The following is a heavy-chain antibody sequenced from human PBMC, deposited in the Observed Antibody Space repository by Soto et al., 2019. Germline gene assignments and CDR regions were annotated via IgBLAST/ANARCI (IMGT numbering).Heavy chain of an antibody. CDR2: IYYSGST. CDR3: ARGPWFGELHYFDY. V-gene: IGHV4-59*01. D-gene: IGHD3-10*01. J-gene: IGHJ4*02. CDR1: GGSISSYY. Sequence: PSETLSLTCTVSGGSISSYYWSWIRQPPGKGLEWIGYIYYSGSTNYNPSLKSRVTIPVDTSKNQFSLKLSSVTAADTAVYYCARGPWFGELHYFDYWGQGTLVTVSS.